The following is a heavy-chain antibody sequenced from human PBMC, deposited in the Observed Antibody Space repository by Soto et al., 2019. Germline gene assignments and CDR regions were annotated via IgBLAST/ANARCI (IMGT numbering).Heavy chain of an antibody. D-gene: IGHD1-1*01. J-gene: IGHJ6*02. CDR1: GFTFSSYD. V-gene: IGHV3-23*01. CDR2: ISGGGGSA. Sequence: GGSLRLSCAASGFTFSSYDLSWVRQAPGKGLEWVSTISGGGGSAYDADSVKGRFTISRDNSKNTLYLQMNSLRAEDTAVYYCAKASTNAIHHDFYYGLDVWGQGTTVTVSS. CDR3: AKASTNAIHHDFYYGLDV.